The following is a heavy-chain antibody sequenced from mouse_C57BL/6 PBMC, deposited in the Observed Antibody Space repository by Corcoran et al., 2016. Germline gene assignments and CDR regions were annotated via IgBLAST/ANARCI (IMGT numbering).Heavy chain of an antibody. V-gene: IGHV9-3*01. Sequence: QIQLVQSGPELKKPGETVKISCKASGYTFTTYGMSWVKQAPGKGLKWMGWINTYSGVPTYADDFKGRFAFSLETSASTAYLQINNLKNEDTATYFCARGSSSLYYAMDYWGQGTSVTVSS. CDR1: GYTFTTYG. D-gene: IGHD1-1*01. CDR2: INTYSGVP. CDR3: ARGSSSLYYAMDY. J-gene: IGHJ4*01.